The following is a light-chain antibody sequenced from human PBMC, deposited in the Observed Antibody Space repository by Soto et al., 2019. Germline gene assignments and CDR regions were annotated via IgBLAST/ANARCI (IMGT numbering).Light chain of an antibody. CDR1: SSDIGAFNH. Sequence: QSALTQPASVSDSPGQSLTISCIGTSSDIGAFNHVSWHQQHPGKAPKLIIYDVINRPSGVSNRFSGSKTGNTVSLIISGLQAEDEADYYCSSYTSSSSYVFGSGTKVTVL. CDR2: DVI. V-gene: IGLV2-14*03. CDR3: SSYTSSSSYV. J-gene: IGLJ1*01.